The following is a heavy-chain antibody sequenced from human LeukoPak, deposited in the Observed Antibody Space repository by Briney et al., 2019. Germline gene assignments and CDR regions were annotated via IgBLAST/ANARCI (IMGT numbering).Heavy chain of an antibody. J-gene: IGHJ6*03. V-gene: IGHV1-2*02. D-gene: IGHD2-2*01. CDR1: GYTFTGYY. Sequence: ASVKVSCKASGYTFTGYYMHWVRQAPGQGLEWMGWINPNSGGTNYAQKFQGRVTMTRDTSISTAYMELSRLRFDDTAVYYCARDSEYCSSTSCYEYYYYYYMDVWGKGTTVTVSS. CDR3: ARDSEYCSSTSCYEYYYYYYMDV. CDR2: INPNSGGT.